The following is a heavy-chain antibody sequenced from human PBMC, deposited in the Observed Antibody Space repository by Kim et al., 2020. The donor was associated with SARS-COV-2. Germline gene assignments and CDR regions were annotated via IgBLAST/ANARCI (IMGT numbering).Heavy chain of an antibody. J-gene: IGHJ4*02. Sequence: GESLKISCKGSGYTFFSYWIGWVRQMPGRGLEWMGIIYPGDSDTAYSPSFQGQVSISADKSINTAYLQWNSLKASDTAIYYCARLGMDRYYFDSWGQGTLVTVSS. V-gene: IGHV5-51*01. CDR3: ARLGMDRYYFDS. CDR1: GYTFFSYW. D-gene: IGHD3-16*02. CDR2: IYPGDSDT.